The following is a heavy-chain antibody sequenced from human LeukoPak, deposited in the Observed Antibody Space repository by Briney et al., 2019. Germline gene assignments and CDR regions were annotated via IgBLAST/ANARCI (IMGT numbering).Heavy chain of an antibody. J-gene: IGHJ4*02. Sequence: PGGSLRLSCAASGFTFSSYWMHWVRHAPGKGLVWVARINSDGRSASFADSVKGRFTISRDNAKNTLYLQMNSLRTEDTAVYYCARDQLYCTGGICYFDNWGQGTLVTVSS. CDR1: GFTFSSYW. D-gene: IGHD2-8*02. CDR2: INSDGRSA. CDR3: ARDQLYCTGGICYFDN. V-gene: IGHV3-74*01.